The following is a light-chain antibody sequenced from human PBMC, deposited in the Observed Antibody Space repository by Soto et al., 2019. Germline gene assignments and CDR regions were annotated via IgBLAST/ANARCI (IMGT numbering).Light chain of an antibody. CDR1: QTIMTY. V-gene: IGKV1-39*01. J-gene: IGKJ1*01. Sequence: DIQMTQSPSSLSASVGDEVTITCRASQTIMTYLNWYQLKPGKPPRLLIYAASRLQSGVPSRFNGSGSGTDFPLTISSLQPEDFATYSCQQSYNSPQTFGRGTKVEIK. CDR3: QQSYNSPQT. CDR2: AAS.